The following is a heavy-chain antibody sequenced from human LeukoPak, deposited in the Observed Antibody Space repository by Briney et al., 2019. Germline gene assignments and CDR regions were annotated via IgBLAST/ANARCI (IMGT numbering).Heavy chain of an antibody. CDR3: ARGYSGSRGAFDI. V-gene: IGHV3-21*01. D-gene: IGHD1-26*01. CDR2: ISSSSSYI. CDR1: GFTFSSYS. Sequence: PGGSLRLSCAASGFTFSSYSMNWVRQAPGKGLEWVSSISSSSSYIYYADSVKGRFTISRDNAKNSLYLQMNSLRDEDTAVYYCARGYSGSRGAFDIWGQGTMVTVSS. J-gene: IGHJ3*02.